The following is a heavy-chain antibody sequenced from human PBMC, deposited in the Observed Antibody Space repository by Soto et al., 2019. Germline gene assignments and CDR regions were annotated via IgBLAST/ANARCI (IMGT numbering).Heavy chain of an antibody. CDR1: GGSISSSSFY. Sequence: SETLSLTCTVSGGSISSSSFYWGWIRQPPGKGLQWIGAINYSGSTYYNPSLKSRVTISVDTSKSQFSLDLSSVTAADTALYFCARQSGRYGPYFYGLDVWGQGTTVTVSS. V-gene: IGHV4-39*01. D-gene: IGHD1-26*01. CDR2: INYSGST. CDR3: ARQSGRYGPYFYGLDV. J-gene: IGHJ6*02.